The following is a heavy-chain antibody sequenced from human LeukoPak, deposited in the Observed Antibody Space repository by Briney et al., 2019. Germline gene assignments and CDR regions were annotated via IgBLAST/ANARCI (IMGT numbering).Heavy chain of an antibody. CDR2: IYYSGST. Sequence: SETLSLTCTVSGGSINSSSYYWNWIRQPPGKRLEWIGYIYYSGSTNYNPSLKSRVTISVDTSKNQFSLKLSSVTAADTAVYYCARDRSSYPHYYYYMDVWGKGTTVTISS. CDR1: GGSINSSSYY. D-gene: IGHD6-13*01. J-gene: IGHJ6*03. CDR3: ARDRSSYPHYYYYMDV. V-gene: IGHV4-61*01.